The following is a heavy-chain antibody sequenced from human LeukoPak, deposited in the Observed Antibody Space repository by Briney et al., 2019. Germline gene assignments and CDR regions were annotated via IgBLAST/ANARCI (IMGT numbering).Heavy chain of an antibody. V-gene: IGHV4-30-4*08. CDR3: ARDLVAGDAFDI. D-gene: IGHD5-12*01. J-gene: IGHJ3*02. CDR2: IYYSGST. Sequence: SETLSLTCTVSGGSISSGDYYWSWIRQPPGKGLEWIGYIYYSGSTYYNPSLKSRVSISVDTSKNQFSLKQSSVTAADTAVYYCARDLVAGDAFDIWGQGTMVTVSS. CDR1: GGSISSGDYY.